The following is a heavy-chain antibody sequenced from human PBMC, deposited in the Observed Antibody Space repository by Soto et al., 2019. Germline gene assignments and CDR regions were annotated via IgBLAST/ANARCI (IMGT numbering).Heavy chain of an antibody. J-gene: IGHJ4*02. CDR2: ISAYNGNT. CDR3: ARDTPTGLLDY. V-gene: IGHV1-18*01. Sequence: GASVKVTCKASGYTFSTYGISWVRQAPGQGLEWMGWISAYNGNTNYAQKLQGRVTMTTDTSTSTAYMELRSLRSDDTAVYYCARDTPTGLLDYWGQGTLVTVYS. D-gene: IGHD4-17*01. CDR1: GYTFSTYG.